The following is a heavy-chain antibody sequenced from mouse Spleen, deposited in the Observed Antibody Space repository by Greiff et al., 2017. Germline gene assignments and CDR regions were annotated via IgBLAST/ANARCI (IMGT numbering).Heavy chain of an antibody. D-gene: IGHD2-13*01. Sequence: EVQLQQSGPELVKPGASVKISCKASGYSFTGYYMNWVKQSPEKSLEWIGEINPSTGGTTYNQKFKAKATLTVDKSSSTAYMQLKSLTSEDSAVYYCATYYGDYAWFAYWGQGTLVTVSA. V-gene: IGHV1-42*01. J-gene: IGHJ3*01. CDR3: ATYYGDYAWFAY. CDR1: GYSFTGYY. CDR2: INPSTGGT.